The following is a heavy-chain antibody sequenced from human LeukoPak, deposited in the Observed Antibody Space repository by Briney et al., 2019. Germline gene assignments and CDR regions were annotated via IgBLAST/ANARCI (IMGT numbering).Heavy chain of an antibody. Sequence: GSLRLSCAASGFGFTSYDMNWVRQAPGKGLEWVSYISSISGSTKHYADSVKGRFTISRDNAKNSLFLQMNNLRAEDTAVYYCARDPRRGFSPDAFDIWGQGTMVTVSS. V-gene: IGHV3-48*03. CDR2: ISSISGSTK. CDR3: ARDPRRGFSPDAFDI. D-gene: IGHD3-10*01. J-gene: IGHJ3*02. CDR1: GFGFTSYD.